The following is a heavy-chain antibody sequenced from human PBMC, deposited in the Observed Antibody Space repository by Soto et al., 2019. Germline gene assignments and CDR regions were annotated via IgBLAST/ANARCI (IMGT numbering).Heavy chain of an antibody. CDR2: IYYSGST. J-gene: IGHJ5*02. Sequence: TSETLSLTCTVSGGSISSSSYYWGWIRQPPGKGLEWIGSIYYSGSTYYNPSLKSRVTISVDRSKNQFSLKLSSVTAADTAVYYCARGGDILTENWFDPWGQGTLVTVSS. CDR1: GGSISSSSYY. V-gene: IGHV4-39*07. CDR3: ARGGDILTENWFDP. D-gene: IGHD3-9*01.